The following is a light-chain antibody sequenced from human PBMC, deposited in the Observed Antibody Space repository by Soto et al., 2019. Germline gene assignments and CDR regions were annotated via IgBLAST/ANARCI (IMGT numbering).Light chain of an antibody. V-gene: IGKV1-5*01. CDR1: QTSSSC. CDR3: HQYTSYSLWQ. CDR2: YGF. Sequence: DIQMTQAPSTLSGSVGDRVTITCRASQTSSSCFACYHHKPCKAPTLLIYYGFNLQSGVPSSLSGRGAETELSITVVRLQLDDYPTHHSHQYTSYSLWQFGQGTKV. J-gene: IGKJ2*01.